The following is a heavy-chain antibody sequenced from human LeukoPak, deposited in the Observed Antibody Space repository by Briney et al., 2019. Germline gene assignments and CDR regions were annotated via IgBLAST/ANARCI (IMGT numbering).Heavy chain of an antibody. CDR1: GFTFDDYG. J-gene: IGHJ4*02. CDR2: INWNGGGT. V-gene: IGHV3-20*01. Sequence: GGSLRLSCAASGFTFDDYGMSWVRQVPGKGLEWVSGINWNGGGTGYADSVKGRFTISRDNAKNSLYLQMSSLRADDTALYHCAKEVDCPSDCLFFHSWGQGTLVTVSS. D-gene: IGHD2-21*02. CDR3: AKEVDCPSDCLFFHS.